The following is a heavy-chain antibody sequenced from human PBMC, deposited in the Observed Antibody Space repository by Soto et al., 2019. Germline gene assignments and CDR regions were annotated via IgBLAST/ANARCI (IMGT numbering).Heavy chain of an antibody. CDR1: GFTFSSYA. CDR2: ISGSGGST. Sequence: GGSLRLSCAASGFTFSSYAMSWVRQAPGKGLEWVSAISGSGGSTYYADSVKGRFTISRDNSKNTLYLQMNSLRAEDTAVYYCAKAGYCISTSCYPAPVDYCGTATLVTVSS. V-gene: IGHV3-23*01. J-gene: IGHJ4*02. CDR3: AKAGYCISTSCYPAPVDY. D-gene: IGHD2-2*01.